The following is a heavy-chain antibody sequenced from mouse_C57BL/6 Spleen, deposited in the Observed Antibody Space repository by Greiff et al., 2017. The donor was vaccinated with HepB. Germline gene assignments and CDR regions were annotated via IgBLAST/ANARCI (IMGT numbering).Heavy chain of an antibody. CDR1: GYAFSSSW. CDR2: IYPGDGDT. J-gene: IGHJ4*01. CDR3: ARSYYAMDY. Sequence: VQLQQSGPELVKPGASVKISCKASGYAFSSSWMNWVKQRPGKGLEWIGRIYPGDGDTNYNGKFKGKATLTADKSSSTAYMQLSSLTSEDSAVYFCARSYYAMDYWGQRTSVTVSS. V-gene: IGHV1-82*01.